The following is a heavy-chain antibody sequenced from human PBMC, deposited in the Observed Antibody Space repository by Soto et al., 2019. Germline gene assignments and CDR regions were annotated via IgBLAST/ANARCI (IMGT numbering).Heavy chain of an antibody. CDR2: IYWDDDR. D-gene: IGHD3-10*01. CDR1: GFSLSTSGVG. J-gene: IGHJ4*02. Sequence: QITLEESGPTLVKPTQTLTLTCTFSGFSLSTSGVGVGWIRQPPGEALEWLTLIYWDDDRRYRPFLKSRLTTTKAPSKNQVVLTRNNMDPVDTATYYCALYCFGSGLYFFDYWGQGTLVTVSS. V-gene: IGHV2-5*02. CDR3: ALYCFGSGLYFFDY.